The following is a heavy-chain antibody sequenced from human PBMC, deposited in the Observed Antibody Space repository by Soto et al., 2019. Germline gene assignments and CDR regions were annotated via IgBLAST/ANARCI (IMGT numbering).Heavy chain of an antibody. CDR3: TTGTCCDAETTCDY. Sequence: EVQLVESGGDLVKPGGSLRLSCAASGFSFNNAWMSWVRQAPGKGLEWVGRIYSRSDGGTTSYAAHVKGRFTISRDDSKNTVYMQMNSLKTEDTALYYCTTGTCCDAETTCDYWGQGTLVTVFS. CDR1: GFSFNNAW. D-gene: IGHD2-2*01. V-gene: IGHV3-15*01. J-gene: IGHJ4*02. CDR2: IYSRSDGGTT.